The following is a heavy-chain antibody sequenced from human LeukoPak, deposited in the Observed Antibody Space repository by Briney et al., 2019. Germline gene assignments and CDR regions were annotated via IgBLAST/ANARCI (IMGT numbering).Heavy chain of an antibody. CDR2: IYYSGST. J-gene: IGHJ5*02. V-gene: IGHV4-59*01. CDR1: GGSISSYY. CDR3: ARDKYSYGSNWFDP. D-gene: IGHD5-18*01. Sequence: SETLSLTCTVSGGSISSYYWSWIRQPPGKGLEWIGYIYYSGSTNYNPSLKSRVTISVDTSKNQFSLRLSSVTAADTAVYYCARDKYSYGSNWFDPWGQGTLLTVSS.